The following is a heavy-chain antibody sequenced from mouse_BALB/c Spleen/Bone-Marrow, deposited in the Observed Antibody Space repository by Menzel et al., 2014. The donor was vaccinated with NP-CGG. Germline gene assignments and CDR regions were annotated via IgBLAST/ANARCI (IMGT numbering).Heavy chain of an antibody. D-gene: IGHD1-1*01. CDR1: GYTFTSYW. CDR3: ARGYYGSSLVY. V-gene: IGHV1-7*01. CDR2: INPSTGYT. Sequence: QVQLQQSGAELAKPGASVKMSCKASGYTFTSYWMHWVKQRPGQGLEWIGYINPSTGYTEYNQKFKDKATLTADKSSITAYMQLSSLTSEDSAVYYCARGYYGSSLVYWGQGTLVTVSA. J-gene: IGHJ3*01.